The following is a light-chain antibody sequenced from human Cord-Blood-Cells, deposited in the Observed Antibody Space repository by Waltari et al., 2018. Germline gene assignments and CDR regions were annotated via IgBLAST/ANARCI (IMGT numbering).Light chain of an antibody. CDR3: CSYAGSYTYV. CDR1: SSDVGGYHY. J-gene: IGLJ1*01. V-gene: IGLV2-11*01. CDR2: DVS. Sequence: QPALTQPRSVSGSPGQTVTLSSTGPSSDVGGYHYVSWYHQHPGKAPKLMIYDVSKRPSGVPDRFSGSKSGNTASLTISGLQAEDEADYYCCSYAGSYTYVFGTGTKVTVL.